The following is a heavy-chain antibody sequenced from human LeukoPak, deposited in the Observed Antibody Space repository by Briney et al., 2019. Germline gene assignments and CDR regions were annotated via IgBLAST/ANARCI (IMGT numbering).Heavy chain of an antibody. CDR3: ARPGLPNTSGWFVFDY. V-gene: IGHV1-2*02. J-gene: IGHJ4*02. D-gene: IGHD6-19*01. CDR1: GSAFTDYY. CDR2: INPSSGGT. Sequence: ASVKVSCKASGSAFTDYYIHWMQQAPGQGLEWMGWINPSSGGTNCAQKFQGRVTMTRDTSFSSAYMELSRLRSDDTAVYFCARPGLPNTSGWFVFDYWGQGTLVTVSS.